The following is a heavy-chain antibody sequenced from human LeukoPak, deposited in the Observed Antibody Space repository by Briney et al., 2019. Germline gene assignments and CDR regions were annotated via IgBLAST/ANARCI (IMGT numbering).Heavy chain of an antibody. Sequence: SQTLLLTCAISGDSVSSNSAAWNWIRQSPSRGLEWLGRTYYRSKWYNDYAVSVKSRITINPDTSKNQFSLQLNSVTPEDTAVYYCARDPYYYDSSGYYLPGGMDSWGQGTLVTVSS. CDR3: ARDPYYYDSSGYYLPGGMDS. CDR1: GDSVSSNSAA. V-gene: IGHV6-1*01. J-gene: IGHJ4*02. D-gene: IGHD3-22*01. CDR2: TYYRSKWYN.